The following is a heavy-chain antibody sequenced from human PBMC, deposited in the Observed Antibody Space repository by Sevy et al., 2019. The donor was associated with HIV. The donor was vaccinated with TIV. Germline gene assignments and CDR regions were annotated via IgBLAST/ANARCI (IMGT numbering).Heavy chain of an antibody. CDR1: GFTFSGSA. CDR2: IRSKANSYAT. D-gene: IGHD3-22*01. CDR3: TSRDYYDSSGSMGH. V-gene: IGHV3-73*01. J-gene: IGHJ4*02. Sequence: GGSLRLSCAASGFTFSGSAMHWVRQASGKGLEWVGRIRSKANSYATAYAASVKGRFTISRDDSKNMAYLQMNSLKTEDTAVYYCTSRDYYDSSGSMGHWGQGTLVTVSS.